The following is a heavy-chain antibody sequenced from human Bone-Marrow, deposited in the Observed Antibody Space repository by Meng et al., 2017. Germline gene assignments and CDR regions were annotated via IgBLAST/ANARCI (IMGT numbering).Heavy chain of an antibody. Sequence: GESLKISCAASGFTFSNYGMHWVRQAPGKGLEWVAVIWNDGSKTHYADSVRGRFTISRHNSKNTLSLQMNSLRAEDTAVYCCARWFGDFHFDYWGQGTLVTVSS. J-gene: IGHJ4*02. CDR3: ARWFGDFHFDY. V-gene: IGHV3-33*01. CDR1: GFTFSNYG. CDR2: IWNDGSKT. D-gene: IGHD3-10*01.